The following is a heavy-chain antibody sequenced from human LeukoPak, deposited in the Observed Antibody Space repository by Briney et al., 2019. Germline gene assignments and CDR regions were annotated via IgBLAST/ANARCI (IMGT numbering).Heavy chain of an antibody. CDR1: GGSISTYF. Sequence: PSETLSLTCTVSGGSISTYFWSWIRPPPGKGLEWIGYIYYSGSTNYNPSLKSRVTISVDTSKNQFSLKLGSVTAADTAVYYCARGLTVDTFNYWGQGTLVTVSS. D-gene: IGHD5-18*01. V-gene: IGHV4-59*01. CDR2: IYYSGST. J-gene: IGHJ4*02. CDR3: ARGLTVDTFNY.